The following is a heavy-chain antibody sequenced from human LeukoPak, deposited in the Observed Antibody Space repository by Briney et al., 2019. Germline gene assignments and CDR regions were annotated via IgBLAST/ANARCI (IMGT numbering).Heavy chain of an antibody. CDR1: GDSVSSNSAA. J-gene: IGHJ4*02. CDR3: VREGYFFDC. CDR2: TYYRSKWYN. V-gene: IGHV6-1*01. Sequence: PSQTLSLTCAISGDSVSSNSAAWTWIRQSPSRGLEWLGKTYYRSKWYNDYAESVKSRITINPDTSKNQFSLHLNSVTPEDTAVYYCVREGYFFDCWGQGTLVTVSS.